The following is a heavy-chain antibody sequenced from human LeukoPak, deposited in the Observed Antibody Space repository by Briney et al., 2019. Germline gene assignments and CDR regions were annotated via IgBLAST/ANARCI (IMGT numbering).Heavy chain of an antibody. Sequence: GGSLRLSCAASGFTFSSYSMNWVRQAPGKGLEWVSYISSSSSTIYYADSVKGRFTISRDNAKNSLYLQMNSLRAEDTAVYYCARDRREPAASLSDWGQGTLVTVSS. CDR1: GFTFSSYS. CDR3: ARDRREPAASLSD. J-gene: IGHJ4*02. CDR2: ISSSSSTI. D-gene: IGHD2-2*01. V-gene: IGHV3-48*04.